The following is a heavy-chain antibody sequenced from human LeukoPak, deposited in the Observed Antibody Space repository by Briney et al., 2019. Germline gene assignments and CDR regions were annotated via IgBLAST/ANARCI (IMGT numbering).Heavy chain of an antibody. CDR1: GYIITNYW. V-gene: IGHV5-51*01. CDR3: AKYGSGSYEYY. J-gene: IGHJ4*02. CDR2: IYPGDADT. D-gene: IGHD3-10*01. Sequence: GESLKISCKGAGYIITNYWIGGVRHLAGGGLEWRGIIYPGDADTRYSASFQVQVTISADKSISTDYLQWSSLKASDTDMYYCAKYGSGSYEYYWGQGTLVTVFS.